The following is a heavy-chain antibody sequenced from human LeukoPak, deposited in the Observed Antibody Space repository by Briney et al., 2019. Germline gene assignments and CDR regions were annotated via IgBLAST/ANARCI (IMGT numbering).Heavy chain of an antibody. CDR2: ISGSGGST. J-gene: IGHJ4*02. CDR1: GFTFSSYA. CDR3: ARAPPYCSGGSCYGGSDY. V-gene: IGHV3-23*01. D-gene: IGHD2-15*01. Sequence: GGSLRLSCAASGFTFSSYAMSWVRQAPGKGLEWVSAISGSGGSTYYADSVKGRFTISRDNAKNSLYLQMNSLRAEDTAVYYCARAPPYCSGGSCYGGSDYWGQGTLVTVSS.